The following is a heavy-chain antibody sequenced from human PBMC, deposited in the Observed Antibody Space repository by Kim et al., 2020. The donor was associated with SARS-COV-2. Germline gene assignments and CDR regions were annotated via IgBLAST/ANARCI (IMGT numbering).Heavy chain of an antibody. J-gene: IGHJ4*02. CDR2: I. V-gene: IGHV3-48*03. CDR3: ARGPNYSPFDY. D-gene: IGHD4-4*01. Sequence: ISEAYAVRGRFTNSRDNDKNSLYLQMNSLRAEDTAVYYCARGPNYSPFDYWGQGTLVTVSS.